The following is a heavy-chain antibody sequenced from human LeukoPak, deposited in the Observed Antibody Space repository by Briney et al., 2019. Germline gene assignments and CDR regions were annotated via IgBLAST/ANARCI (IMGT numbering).Heavy chain of an antibody. CDR2: INTYSGFT. Sequence: GASVKVSCTASGYTFTNYGISWVRQAPGQGLEWVGWINTYSGFTDYAHNLRGRVTLTTDTSTSTAYMELRNLRSDDTAVYYCATRVLWRMLDCFDLWGQGTMVTVS. V-gene: IGHV1-18*01. CDR1: GYTFTNYG. CDR3: ATRVLWRMLDCFDL. D-gene: IGHD3-16*01. J-gene: IGHJ3*01.